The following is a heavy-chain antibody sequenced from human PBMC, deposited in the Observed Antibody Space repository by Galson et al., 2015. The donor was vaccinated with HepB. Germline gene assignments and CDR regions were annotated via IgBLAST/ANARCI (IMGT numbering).Heavy chain of an antibody. V-gene: IGHV3-30*18. J-gene: IGHJ4*02. Sequence: SLRLSCAASGFTFSSYGMHWVRQAPGKGLEWVAVISYDGSNKYYADSVKGRFTISRDNSKNTLYLQMNSLRAEDTAVYYCAKMAVAGTGLDYFDYWGQGTLVTVSS. CDR3: AKMAVAGTGLDYFDY. CDR2: ISYDGSNK. D-gene: IGHD6-19*01. CDR1: GFTFSSYG.